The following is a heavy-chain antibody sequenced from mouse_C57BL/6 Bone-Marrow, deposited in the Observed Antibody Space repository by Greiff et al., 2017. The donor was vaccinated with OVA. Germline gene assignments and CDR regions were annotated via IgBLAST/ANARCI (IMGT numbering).Heavy chain of an antibody. CDR3: ARVGSHSNYDAMDY. CDR2: ILPGSGST. D-gene: IGHD2-5*01. J-gene: IGHJ4*01. V-gene: IGHV1-9*01. CDR1: GYTFTGYW. Sequence: QVQLQQSGAELMKPGASVKLSCKATGYTFTGYWIEWVKQRPGHGLEWIGEILPGSGSTNYNEKFKGKATFTEDTSSNTAYMQLSSLTTDDSAIYYCARVGSHSNYDAMDYWGQGTSVTVSS.